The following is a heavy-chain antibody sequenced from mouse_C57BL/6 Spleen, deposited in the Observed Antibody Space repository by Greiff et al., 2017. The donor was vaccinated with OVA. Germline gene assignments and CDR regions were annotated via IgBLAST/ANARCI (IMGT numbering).Heavy chain of an antibody. V-gene: IGHV1-55*01. CDR3: ARGKDYDGVTWFAY. CDR2: IYPGSGST. J-gene: IGHJ3*01. CDR1: GYTFTSYW. Sequence: QVQLQQPGAELVKPGASVKMSCKASGYTFTSYWITWVKQRPGQGLEWIGDIYPGSGSTNYNEKFKSKATLTVDTSSSTAYMQLSSLTSEDSAVYYCARGKDYDGVTWFAYWGQGTLVTVSA. D-gene: IGHD2-3*01.